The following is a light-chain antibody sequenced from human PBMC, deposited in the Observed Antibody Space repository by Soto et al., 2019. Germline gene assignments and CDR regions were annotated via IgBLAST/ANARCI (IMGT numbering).Light chain of an antibody. CDR2: AAS. Sequence: DIQMTQSPSSLSASVGDRVTITCRASQSISSYLTWYQQKPGKAPKLLIYAASSLQSGVTSRFSGSGSGTDFTLTISSLQPEDFATYYCQQRYSTPWTFGQGTKVEIK. V-gene: IGKV1-39*01. CDR3: QQRYSTPWT. CDR1: QSISSY. J-gene: IGKJ1*01.